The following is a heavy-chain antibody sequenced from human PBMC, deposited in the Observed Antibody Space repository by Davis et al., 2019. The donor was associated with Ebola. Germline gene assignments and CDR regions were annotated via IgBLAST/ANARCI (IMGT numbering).Heavy chain of an antibody. J-gene: IGHJ6*02. Sequence: PGGSLRLSCAASGFTFSGSAMHWVRQASGKGLKWVGRIRSKANSYATAYAASVKGRFTISRDDSKNTAYLQMNSLKTEDTAVYYCTSLWLGYGMDVWGQGTTVTVSS. CDR3: TSLWLGYGMDV. D-gene: IGHD3-10*01. CDR1: GFTFSGSA. V-gene: IGHV3-73*01. CDR2: IRSKANSYAT.